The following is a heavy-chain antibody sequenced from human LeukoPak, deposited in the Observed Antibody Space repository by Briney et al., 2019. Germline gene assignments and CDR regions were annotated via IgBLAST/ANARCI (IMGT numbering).Heavy chain of an antibody. CDR2: IYHSGST. V-gene: IGHV4-4*02. J-gene: IGHJ3*02. CDR1: GGSISSSNW. Sequence: SETLSLTCAVSGGSISSSNWWSWVRQPPGKGLEWIGEIYHSGSTNYNPSLKSRVTMSVDTSKNQFSLKLSSVTAADTAVYYCARDPPWDDFWMTPGAFDIWGQGTMVTVSS. CDR3: ARDPPWDDFWMTPGAFDI. D-gene: IGHD3-3*01.